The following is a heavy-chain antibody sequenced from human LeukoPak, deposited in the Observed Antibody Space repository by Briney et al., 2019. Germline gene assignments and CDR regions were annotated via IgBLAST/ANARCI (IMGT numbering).Heavy chain of an antibody. V-gene: IGHV1-2*02. J-gene: IGHJ4*02. CDR2: INPNSGGT. CDR3: ARGTVEMATIPPDY. Sequence: ASVKVSCKASGYTFTGYYMHWVRQAPGQGLEWMGWINPNSGGTNYAQKFQGRVTMTRDTSISIAYMELSRLRSDDTAVYYCARGTVEMATIPPDYWGQGTLVTVSS. D-gene: IGHD5-24*01. CDR1: GYTFTGYY.